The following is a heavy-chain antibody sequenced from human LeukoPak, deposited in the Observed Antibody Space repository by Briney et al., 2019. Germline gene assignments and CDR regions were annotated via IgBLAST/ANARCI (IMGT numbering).Heavy chain of an antibody. Sequence: SGGSLRLSCAASGFTFSSYAMSWVRQAPGKGLEWVSAISGSGGSTYYADSVKGRFTISRDNSKNTLYLQMNSLRAEDTAVYYCARGNGGLGYFDYWGQGTLVTVSS. J-gene: IGHJ4*02. V-gene: IGHV3-23*01. CDR1: GFTFSSYA. D-gene: IGHD4-23*01. CDR3: ARGNGGLGYFDY. CDR2: ISGSGGST.